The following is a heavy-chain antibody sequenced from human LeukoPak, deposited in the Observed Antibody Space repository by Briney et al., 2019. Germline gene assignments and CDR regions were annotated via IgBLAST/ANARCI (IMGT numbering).Heavy chain of an antibody. D-gene: IGHD1-14*01. Sequence: GGSLRLSCAASGFTFSSYGMHWVRQAPGKGLEWAAYIRYDGSNKYYADSVKGRFTISRDNSKNTLYLQMNSLRAEDTAVYYCAKDTTPPKAGFDPWGQGTLVTVSS. CDR2: IRYDGSNK. CDR3: AKDTTPPKAGFDP. CDR1: GFTFSSYG. J-gene: IGHJ5*02. V-gene: IGHV3-30*02.